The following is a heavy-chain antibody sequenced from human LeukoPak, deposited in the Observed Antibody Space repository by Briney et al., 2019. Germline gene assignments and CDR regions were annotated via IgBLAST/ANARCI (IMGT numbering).Heavy chain of an antibody. V-gene: IGHV1-24*01. Sequence: ASVKVSRKVSGYTLTELSMHWVRQAPGKGLEWMGGFDPEDGETIYAQKFQGRVTMTEDTSTDTAYMELSSLRSEDTAMYYCASPRPTYGGTAFDIWGQGTMVTVSS. CDR3: ASPRPTYGGTAFDI. J-gene: IGHJ3*02. CDR2: FDPEDGET. CDR1: GYTLTELS. D-gene: IGHD4-23*01.